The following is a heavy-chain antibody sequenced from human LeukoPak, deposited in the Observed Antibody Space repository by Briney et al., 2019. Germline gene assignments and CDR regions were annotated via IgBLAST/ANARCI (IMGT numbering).Heavy chain of an antibody. V-gene: IGHV4-59*02. J-gene: IGHJ4*02. D-gene: IGHD3-10*01. Sequence: PSETLSLTCAVSGGSVSSYYWSWIRQPPGKGLDWIGYFYYSGTINYNPSLKSRVTISVDTSKNQVSLNLSSATAADTAMYYCARGYYYGSGSPEDWGQGTLVTVSS. CDR2: FYYSGTI. CDR3: ARGYYYGSGSPED. CDR1: GGSVSSYY.